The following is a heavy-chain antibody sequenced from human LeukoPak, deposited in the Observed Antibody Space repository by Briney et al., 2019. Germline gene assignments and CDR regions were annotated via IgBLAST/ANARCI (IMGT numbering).Heavy chain of an antibody. CDR3: ARRDDRSGYHKIFDY. J-gene: IGHJ4*02. D-gene: IGHD3-22*01. Sequence: PSETLSLTCTVSGGSISSGPYYWGWIRQPPGKGLEWIGNIYYGENTYYNPSLKSRVTISIDTSKNQFYLKLSSLTAADTAVYYCARRDDRSGYHKIFDYWGPGTLVTVSS. CDR1: GGSISSGPYY. CDR2: IYYGENT. V-gene: IGHV4-39*01.